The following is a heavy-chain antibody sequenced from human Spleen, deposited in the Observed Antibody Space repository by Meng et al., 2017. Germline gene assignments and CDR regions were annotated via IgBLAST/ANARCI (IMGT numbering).Heavy chain of an antibody. CDR2: ISGTGGAT. J-gene: IGHJ4*02. CDR1: GFTFSSYA. Sequence: GGSLRLSCAVSGFTFSSYAMGWVRQAPGKGLEWVSGISGTGGATYYADSVKGRFTISRDNSENSLYLQMNSLRAEDTAVYYCARGPTTMAHAFDYWGQGTLVTVSS. D-gene: IGHD4-11*01. V-gene: IGHV3-23*01. CDR3: ARGPTTMAHAFDY.